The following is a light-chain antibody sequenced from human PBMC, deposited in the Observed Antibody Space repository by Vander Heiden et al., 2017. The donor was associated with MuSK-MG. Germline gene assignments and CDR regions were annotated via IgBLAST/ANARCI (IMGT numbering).Light chain of an antibody. CDR1: QSISTW. CDR3: QRYNTYTQT. J-gene: IGKJ1*01. Sequence: DSQMTDSPATLSASVGDRVTITCRASQSISTWLAWYQLRPGKAPKLLIYRASSLASGVPSRFSGTGSGTEFTLTISSLQPDDVATYYCQRYNTYTQTFGQGTKVDIK. CDR2: RAS. V-gene: IGKV1-5*03.